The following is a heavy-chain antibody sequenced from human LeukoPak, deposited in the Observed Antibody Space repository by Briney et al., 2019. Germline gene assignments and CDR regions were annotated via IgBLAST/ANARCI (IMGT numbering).Heavy chain of an antibody. J-gene: IGHJ4*02. CDR2: ISGSGDST. D-gene: IGHD5-24*01. Sequence: PGGSLRLSCSAFGFTSSSYGMNCIRQAPGKGPEWVSSISGSGDSTYYADSVKGRFTISRDNSKNTLYVQMNSLRAEDTAVYYCAKFPGYNPFYDLYYWGQGTVVTVSS. V-gene: IGHV3-23*01. CDR3: AKFPGYNPFYDLYY. CDR1: GFTSSSYG.